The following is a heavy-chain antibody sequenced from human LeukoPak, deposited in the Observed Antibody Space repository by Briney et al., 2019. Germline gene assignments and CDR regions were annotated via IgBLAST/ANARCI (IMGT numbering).Heavy chain of an antibody. V-gene: IGHV3-7*01. CDR1: GFTFSSYW. D-gene: IGHD1-26*01. Sequence: GGSLRLSCAASGFTFSSYWMSWVRQAPGEGLEWVANIKQDGSEENVVDSVKGRFTISRDNAKKSLYLQMNSLRAEDTAVYDCARGSSAGASLRHDYWGQGTLVTVSS. CDR3: ARGSSAGASLRHDY. J-gene: IGHJ4*02. CDR2: IKQDGSEE.